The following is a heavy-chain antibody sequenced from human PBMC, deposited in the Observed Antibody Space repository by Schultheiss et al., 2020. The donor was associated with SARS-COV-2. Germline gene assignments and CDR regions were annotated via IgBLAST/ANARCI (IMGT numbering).Heavy chain of an antibody. Sequence: GGSLRLSCAASGFTFSSYGMHWVRQAPGKGLEWVAVISYDGSNKYYADSVKGRFTISRDNSKNTLYLQMNSLRAEDTALYYCATDSSGWPRDAFDIWGQGTMVTVSS. J-gene: IGHJ3*02. CDR1: GFTFSSYG. D-gene: IGHD6-19*01. CDR3: ATDSSGWPRDAFDI. V-gene: IGHV3-30*03. CDR2: ISYDGSNK.